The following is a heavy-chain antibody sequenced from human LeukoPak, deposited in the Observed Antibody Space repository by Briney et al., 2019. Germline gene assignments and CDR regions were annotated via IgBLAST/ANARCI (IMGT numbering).Heavy chain of an antibody. J-gene: IGHJ4*02. Sequence: PGGSLRLSCAASGFTFSSYGMHWVRQAPGKGLEWVAFIRYDGSNKYYADSVKGRFTISRDNSKNTLYLQMNSLRAEDTAVYYCAKQVLRYFDWPRPEFDYWGQGTLVTVSS. CDR2: IRYDGSNK. CDR3: AKQVLRYFDWPRPEFDY. V-gene: IGHV3-30*02. D-gene: IGHD3-9*01. CDR1: GFTFSSYG.